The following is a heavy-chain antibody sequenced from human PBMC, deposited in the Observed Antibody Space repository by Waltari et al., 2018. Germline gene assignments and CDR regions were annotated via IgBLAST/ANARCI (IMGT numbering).Heavy chain of an antibody. CDR3: ARDLTTRGVIDP. D-gene: IGHD4-4*01. CDR1: GYTFSDYF. Sequence: QGQLVQSGSEVTKPGASVKVSCSASGYTFSDYFIHWVRQAPVHGLEWVGWRRYNRGGTRYADTFQGRVIMTRDTSIATVYMELTGLTSGDTAIYYCARDLTTRGVIDPWGQGSLVTVSS. J-gene: IGHJ5*02. CDR2: RRYNRGGT. V-gene: IGHV1-2*02.